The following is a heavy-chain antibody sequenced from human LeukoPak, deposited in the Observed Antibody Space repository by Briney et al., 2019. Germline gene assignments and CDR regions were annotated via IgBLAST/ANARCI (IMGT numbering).Heavy chain of an antibody. Sequence: PGGSLRLSCAASGFTFSSYTMNWVRQAPGKGLEWVSSISSTSGYIYYADSVKGRFTISRDNAKNSLYLQMNSLRAEDTAVYYCARGTAATTTFDYWGQGTLITVSS. CDR2: ISSTSGYI. CDR1: GFTFSSYT. J-gene: IGHJ4*02. V-gene: IGHV3-21*01. CDR3: ARGTAATTTFDY. D-gene: IGHD2-15*01.